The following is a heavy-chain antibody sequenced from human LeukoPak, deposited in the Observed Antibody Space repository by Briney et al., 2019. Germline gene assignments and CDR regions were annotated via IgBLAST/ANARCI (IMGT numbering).Heavy chain of an antibody. D-gene: IGHD5/OR15-5a*01. CDR2: IYYSGST. CDR1: GGSISSYY. J-gene: IGHJ3*02. V-gene: IGHV4-59*12. Sequence: PSETLSLTCTVSGGSISSYYWSWIRQPPGKGLEWIGYIYYSGSTNYNPSLKSRVTISVDTSKNQFSLKLSSVTAADTAVYYCARVDRVSLNAFDIWGQGTMVTVSS. CDR3: ARVDRVSLNAFDI.